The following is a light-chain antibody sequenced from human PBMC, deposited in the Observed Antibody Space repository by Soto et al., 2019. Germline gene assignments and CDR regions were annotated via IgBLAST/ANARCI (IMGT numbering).Light chain of an antibody. CDR3: QQYNNWPWT. Sequence: EIVMTQSPATLSVSPGERATLSCRASQSVSSNLAWYQQKPGQAPSLVIYGASTRATGIPARFSGSGSGTEFTLTISSLQSEDFAVYSCQQYNNWPWTFGQGNKVEIK. J-gene: IGKJ1*01. CDR1: QSVSSN. V-gene: IGKV3-15*01. CDR2: GAS.